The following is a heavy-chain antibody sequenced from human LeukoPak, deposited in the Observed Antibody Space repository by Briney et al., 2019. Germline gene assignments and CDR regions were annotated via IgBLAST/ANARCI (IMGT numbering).Heavy chain of an antibody. D-gene: IGHD5-18*01. V-gene: IGHV4-59*01. CDR2: IYYSGST. CDR1: DGSISSYY. Sequence: SETLSLTCTASDGSISSYYWSWIRQPPGKGLEWIGYIYYSGSTNYNPSLKSRVTISVDTSKNQFSLKLSSVTAADTAVYYCARGWLNTAMGYWAQGTLVTVSS. CDR3: ARGWLNTAMGY. J-gene: IGHJ4*02.